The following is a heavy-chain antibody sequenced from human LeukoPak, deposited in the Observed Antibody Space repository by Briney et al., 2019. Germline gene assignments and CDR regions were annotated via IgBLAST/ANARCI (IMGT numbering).Heavy chain of an antibody. J-gene: IGHJ6*03. Sequence: PGRSLRLSCAASGFTFSNYAMHWVRQAPGKGLEWVAVISYDGSNKYYADSVKGRFTFSRDNSKNTLYLQMSSLRAEDTAVYYCARSLATSYYYMDVWGKGTTVTVSS. CDR2: ISYDGSNK. CDR1: GFTFSNYA. V-gene: IGHV3-30*04. CDR3: ARSLATSYYYMDV. D-gene: IGHD5-12*01.